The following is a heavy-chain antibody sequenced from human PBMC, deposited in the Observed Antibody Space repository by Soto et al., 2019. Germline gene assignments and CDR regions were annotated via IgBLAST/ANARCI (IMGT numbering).Heavy chain of an antibody. CDR2: IYYSGST. CDR1: GGSISTYY. V-gene: IGHV4-59*01. D-gene: IGHD6-19*01. CDR3: ASDRSSGWDQGYGMDV. Sequence: SETLSLTCTVSGGSISTYYWSWIRQPPGKGLEWIGYIYYSGSTSYNPSLKSRVTISVDTSKNQFSLKLRSVTAADTAVYYCASDRSSGWDQGYGMDVGGQGTTVTVAS. J-gene: IGHJ6*02.